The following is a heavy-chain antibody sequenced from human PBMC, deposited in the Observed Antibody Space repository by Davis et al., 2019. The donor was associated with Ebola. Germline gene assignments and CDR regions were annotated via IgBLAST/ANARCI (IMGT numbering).Heavy chain of an antibody. D-gene: IGHD6-19*01. CDR2: MSFDGSEE. V-gene: IGHV3-30*18. CDR3: AKGLLSGSYAAYALILGMDV. CDR1: GFTFSDYG. J-gene: IGHJ6*02. Sequence: PGGSLRLSCAASGFTFSDYGMHWVRQAPGKGLEWVALMSFDGSEEYYADSVEGRLTISRDNSKNTLYLQMNSLRAEDTAVYYCAKGLLSGSYAAYALILGMDVWGQGTTVTVSS.